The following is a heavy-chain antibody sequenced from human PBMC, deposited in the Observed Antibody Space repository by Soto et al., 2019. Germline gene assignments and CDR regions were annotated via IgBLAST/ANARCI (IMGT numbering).Heavy chain of an antibody. V-gene: IGHV1-46*01. CDR1: GYTFTSYY. CDR3: ALLIVVVPAADY. CDR2: INPSGGST. J-gene: IGHJ4*02. Sequence: ASVKVSCKASGYTFTSYYMHWVRQAPGQGLEWMGIINPSGGSTSYAQKFQGRVTMTRDTSTSTVYMELSSLRSEDTAVYYCALLIVVVPAADYWGQGTLVTVSS. D-gene: IGHD2-2*01.